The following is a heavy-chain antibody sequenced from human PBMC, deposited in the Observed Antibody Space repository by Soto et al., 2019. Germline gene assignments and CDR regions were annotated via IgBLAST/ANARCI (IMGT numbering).Heavy chain of an antibody. J-gene: IGHJ6*03. CDR3: ARGPRVPAVGGRYYSYMDV. V-gene: IGHV4-34*01. CDR1: GGSFSGYY. CDR2: INHSGST. D-gene: IGHD2-2*01. Sequence: SETLSLTCAFYGGSFSGYYWSWIRQPPGKGLEWIGEINHSGSTNCSPSLKSRVTISVDTSKNQFSLRLTSVTAADTAVYYCARGPRVPAVGGRYYSYMDVWGKGTTVTVSS.